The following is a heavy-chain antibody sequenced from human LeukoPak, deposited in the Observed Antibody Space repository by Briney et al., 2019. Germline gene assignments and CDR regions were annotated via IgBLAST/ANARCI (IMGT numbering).Heavy chain of an antibody. V-gene: IGHV3-11*01. CDR3: SRDPRHNDY. CDR2: ISGSSSDV. Sequence: GGSLRLSCAASRFTFSDSYMTWIRQAPGKGLELLSYISGSSSDVNYIDSVRGRFTISRDNAKNSLYLHMNSLTVEDTAVYYCSRDPRHNDYWGQGTLVTVSS. J-gene: IGHJ4*02. CDR1: RFTFSDSY.